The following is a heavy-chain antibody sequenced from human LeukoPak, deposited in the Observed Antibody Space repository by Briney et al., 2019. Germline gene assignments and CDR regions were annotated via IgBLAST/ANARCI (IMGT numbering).Heavy chain of an antibody. J-gene: IGHJ6*03. CDR3: AKRRIHYMDV. CDR1: GFTFSSYE. CDR2: ISSNGSTI. V-gene: IGHV3-48*03. D-gene: IGHD1-1*01. Sequence: GGSLRLSCAASGFTFSSYEMNWVRQAPGKGLEWVSYISSNGSTIYYADSVKGRFTISRDNAKNSLYLQMNSMRAEDTAVYYCAKRRIHYMDVWGKGTTVTVSS.